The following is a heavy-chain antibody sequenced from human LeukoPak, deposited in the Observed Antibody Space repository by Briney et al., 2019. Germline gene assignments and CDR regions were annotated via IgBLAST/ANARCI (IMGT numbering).Heavy chain of an antibody. Sequence: TASETLSLTCTVSGGSISSGGYYWSWIRQPPGKGLEWIGYIYHSGSTYYNPSLKSRVTISVDRSKNQFSLKLSSVTAADTAVYYCAREVVWFGEDTGYWGQGTLVTVSS. CDR1: GGSISSGGYY. D-gene: IGHD3-10*01. CDR2: IYHSGST. CDR3: AREVVWFGEDTGY. J-gene: IGHJ4*02. V-gene: IGHV4-30-2*01.